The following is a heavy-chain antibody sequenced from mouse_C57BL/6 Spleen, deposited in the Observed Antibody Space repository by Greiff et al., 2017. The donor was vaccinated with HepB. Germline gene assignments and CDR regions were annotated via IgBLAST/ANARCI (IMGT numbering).Heavy chain of an antibody. CDR2: IYPGDGGT. D-gene: IGHD1-1*01. CDR1: GYAFSSSW. CDR3: ARSRVYYGSSYYFDY. J-gene: IGHJ2*01. Sequence: LEESGPELVKPGASVKISCKASGYAFSSSWMNWVKQRPGKGLEWIGRIYPGDGGTNYNGKFKGKATLTADKSSSTAYMQLSSLTSEDSAVYFCARSRVYYGSSYYFDYWGQGTTLTVSS. V-gene: IGHV1-82*01.